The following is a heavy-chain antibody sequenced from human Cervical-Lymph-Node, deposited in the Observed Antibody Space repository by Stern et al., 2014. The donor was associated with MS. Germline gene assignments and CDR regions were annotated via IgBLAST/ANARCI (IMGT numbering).Heavy chain of an antibody. D-gene: IGHD4-17*01. Sequence: QVQLQESGPGLVKPSETLSLTCTVSGGPISSSSYYWGWIRQPPGQGLVWSVMIYYSGDTYYNSSLKVRVTISVDTSKTRSSLKRSCVTAADTAVYYCARPDGDYFYFDYWGQGTLVTVSS. CDR3: ARPDGDYFYFDY. CDR2: IYYSGDT. CDR1: GGPISSSSYY. V-gene: IGHV4-39*01. J-gene: IGHJ4*02.